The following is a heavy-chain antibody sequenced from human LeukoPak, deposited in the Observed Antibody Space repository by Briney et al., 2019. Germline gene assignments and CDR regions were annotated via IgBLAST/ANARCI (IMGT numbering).Heavy chain of an antibody. CDR3: ARVHSSCWLG. CDR1: GFTVSSNY. D-gene: IGHD6-19*01. V-gene: IGHV3-53*01. CDR2: IYSGGST. Sequence: GRSVRLSCAASGFTVSSNYMSWVRQAPGKGLEWVSAIYSGGSTYYADSVKGRFTISRDNSKNTLYLQMNSLRAEDTAVYYCARVHSSCWLGWGQGTLVTVYS. J-gene: IGHJ4*02.